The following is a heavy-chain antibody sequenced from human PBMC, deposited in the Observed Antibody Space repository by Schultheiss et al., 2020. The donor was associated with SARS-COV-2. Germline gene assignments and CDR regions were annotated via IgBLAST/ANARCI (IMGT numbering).Heavy chain of an antibody. V-gene: IGHV4-61*05. J-gene: IGHJ6*02. Sequence: SQTLSLTCTVSGGSISSSSYYWGWIRQPPGKGLEWIGYIYYSGSTNYNPSLQSRVTISVDTSKNQFSLQLNSVTPEDTAVYYCARVHPGYYGMDVWGQGTTVTVSS. CDR1: GGSISSSSYY. CDR3: ARVHPGYYGMDV. CDR2: IYYSGST.